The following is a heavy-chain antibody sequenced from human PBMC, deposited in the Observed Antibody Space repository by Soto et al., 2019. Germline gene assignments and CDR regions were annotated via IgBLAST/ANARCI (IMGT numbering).Heavy chain of an antibody. J-gene: IGHJ6*03. CDR2: ISGSGGST. CDR1: GFTFSNYA. CDR3: AKIGNGDWYYYYYYMDV. V-gene: IGHV3-23*01. Sequence: EVQLLESGGGLVQPGGSLRLSCAASGFTFSNYAMSWVRQAPGKGLEWVSAISGSGGSTYYADSVKGRFTISRDNSKNTLYLQMNSLRAEDTAVYYCAKIGNGDWYYYYYYMDVWGKGTTVTVSS. D-gene: IGHD4-17*01.